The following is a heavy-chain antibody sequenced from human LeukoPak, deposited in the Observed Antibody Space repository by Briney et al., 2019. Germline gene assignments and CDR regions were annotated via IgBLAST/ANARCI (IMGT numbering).Heavy chain of an antibody. V-gene: IGHV3-7*01. J-gene: IGHJ4*02. CDR1: GFSFSNSL. D-gene: IGHD1-7*01. CDR3: ARNLRDTNYAIFDY. CDR2: INQDSSEK. Sequence: PGGSLRLSCVGSGFSFSNSLMSWVRQAPGKGPEWVANINQDSSEKSYVDSVKGRFSISRDNAKSSVFLQMNSLRADDTALYYRARNLRDTNYAIFDYWGQGTLVTVSS.